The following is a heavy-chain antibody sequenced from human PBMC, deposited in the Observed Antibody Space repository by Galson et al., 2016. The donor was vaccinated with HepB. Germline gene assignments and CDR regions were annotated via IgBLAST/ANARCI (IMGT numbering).Heavy chain of an antibody. V-gene: IGHV3-30*04. Sequence: SLRLSCAASGFIFSTYAMLWVRQTPGKGLEWVATISDDGTNQYYVDPVKGRFTISRDNSKNTLYLQMNSLRPEDTAVYYCVRADYGDYVAFFDYWGQGTLVTVSS. D-gene: IGHD4-17*01. CDR2: ISDDGTNQ. CDR1: GFIFSTYA. J-gene: IGHJ4*02. CDR3: VRADYGDYVAFFDY.